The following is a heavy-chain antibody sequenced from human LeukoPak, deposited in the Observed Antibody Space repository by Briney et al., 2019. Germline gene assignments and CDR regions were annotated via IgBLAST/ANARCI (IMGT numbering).Heavy chain of an antibody. Sequence: GGSLRLSCAASGFTFTNYGMHWVRQAPGKGLEWVAFIRYDGSNKYYADSVKGRFTISRDNSENTLYLQMNSLRAEDTAVYYCAKYPWVYGSGSYFDYWGQGTLVTVSS. J-gene: IGHJ4*02. V-gene: IGHV3-30*02. CDR2: IRYDGSNK. D-gene: IGHD3-10*01. CDR1: GFTFTNYG. CDR3: AKYPWVYGSGSYFDY.